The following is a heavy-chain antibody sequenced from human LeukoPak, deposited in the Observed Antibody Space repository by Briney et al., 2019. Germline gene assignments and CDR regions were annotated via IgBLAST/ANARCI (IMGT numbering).Heavy chain of an antibody. V-gene: IGHV3-30-3*01. CDR2: ISYDGSNK. CDR3: ARGMVPRGFVAPTGPHYYYYYYGMDV. Sequence: GRSLRLSCAASGFTFSSYAMHWVRQAPGKGLEWVAVISYDGSNKYYADSVKGRFTISRDNSKNTRYLQMNSLRAEDTAVYYCARGMVPRGFVAPTGPHYYYYYYGMDVWGQGTTVTVSS. CDR1: GFTFSSYA. D-gene: IGHD2-15*01. J-gene: IGHJ6*02.